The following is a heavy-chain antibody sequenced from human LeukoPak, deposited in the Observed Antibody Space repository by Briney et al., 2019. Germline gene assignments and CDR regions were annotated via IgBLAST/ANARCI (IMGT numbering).Heavy chain of an antibody. J-gene: IGHJ4*02. V-gene: IGHV4-39*01. D-gene: IGHD3-22*01. CDR1: GGSISSSSYY. CDR3: ARPYSSGPTYYFDY. Sequence: SETLSLTCTVSGGSISSSSYYWGWIRQPPGKGLEWIGSIYYSGSTYYNPSLKSRVTISVDTSKNQFSLKLSSVTAADTAVYYCARPYSSGPTYYFDYWGQGTLVTVSS. CDR2: IYYSGST.